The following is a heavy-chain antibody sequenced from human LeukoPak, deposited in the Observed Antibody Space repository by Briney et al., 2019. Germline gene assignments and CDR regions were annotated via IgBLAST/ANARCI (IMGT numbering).Heavy chain of an antibody. Sequence: GGSLRLSCAASGFTFSSYAMSWVRQAPGKGLEWVSAISGSGGSTYYADSVKGRFTISRDNSKNTLYLQMNSLRAEDTAVYYCAKGRDPLFRIPYFDHWGQGTLVTVSS. CDR1: GFTFSSYA. CDR2: ISGSGGST. V-gene: IGHV3-23*01. D-gene: IGHD2-21*01. J-gene: IGHJ4*02. CDR3: AKGRDPLFRIPYFDH.